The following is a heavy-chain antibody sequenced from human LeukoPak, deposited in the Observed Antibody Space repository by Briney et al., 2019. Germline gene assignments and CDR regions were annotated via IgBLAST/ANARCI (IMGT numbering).Heavy chain of an antibody. CDR1: GYTFTGYY. D-gene: IGHD2-2*01. Sequence: ASVKVSCKTTGYTFTGYYMHWVRQAPGQGLEWMGWINPSSGNTNYAQKLQGRVTMTTDTSKSTAYMELRSLRSDDTAVYYCASSPTALYCSSTSCHEYYFDYWGQGTLVTVSS. J-gene: IGHJ4*02. CDR3: ASSPTALYCSSTSCHEYYFDY. V-gene: IGHV1-18*04. CDR2: INPSSGNT.